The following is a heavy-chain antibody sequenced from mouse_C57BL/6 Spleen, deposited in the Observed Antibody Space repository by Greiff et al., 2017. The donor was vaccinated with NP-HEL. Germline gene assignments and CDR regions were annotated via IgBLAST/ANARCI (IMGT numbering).Heavy chain of an antibody. J-gene: IGHJ3*01. CDR3: ARSHGSSDGWFAY. CDR1: GYTFTSYW. V-gene: IGHV1-69*01. D-gene: IGHD1-1*01. CDR2: IDPSDSYT. Sequence: VQLQQPGAELVMPGASVKLSCKASGYTFTSYWMHWVKQRPGQGLEWIGEIDPSDSYTNYNQKFKGKSTLTVDKSSSTAYMQLSSLTSEDSAVYYGARSHGSSDGWFAYWGQGTLVTVSA.